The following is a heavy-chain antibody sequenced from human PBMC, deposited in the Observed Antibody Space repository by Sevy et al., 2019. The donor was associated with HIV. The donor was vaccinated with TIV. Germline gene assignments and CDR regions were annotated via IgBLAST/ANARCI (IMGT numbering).Heavy chain of an antibody. CDR3: ARDTSASYYDSSGYYPPRLGAFDI. J-gene: IGHJ3*02. CDR1: GFTFSSYW. V-gene: IGHV3-7*03. CDR2: IKQDGSEK. Sequence: GGSVRLSCAASGFTFSSYWMSWVRQAPGKGLEWVANIKQDGSEKYYVDSVKGRFTISRDKAKNSRYLQMKSLRAEDTAVYYCARDTSASYYDSSGYYPPRLGAFDIWGQGTMVTVSS. D-gene: IGHD3-22*01.